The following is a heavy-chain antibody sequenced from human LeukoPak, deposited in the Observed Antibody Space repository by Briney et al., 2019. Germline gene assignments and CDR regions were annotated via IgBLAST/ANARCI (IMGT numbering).Heavy chain of an antibody. CDR3: ARDPLAYDSSGYPPFVDY. J-gene: IGHJ4*02. CDR1: GFTFSSYN. CDR2: ISSSSSYI. V-gene: IGHV3-21*01. D-gene: IGHD3-22*01. Sequence: KPGGSLRLSCAASGFTFSSYNMNWVRQAPGKGLEWVSSISSSSSYIYYADSVKGRFTISRDNAKNSLYLQMNSLRAEDTAVYYCARDPLAYDSSGYPPFVDYWGQGTLVTVSS.